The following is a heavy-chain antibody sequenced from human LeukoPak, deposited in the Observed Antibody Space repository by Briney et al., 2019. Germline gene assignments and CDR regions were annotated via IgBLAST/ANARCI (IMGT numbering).Heavy chain of an antibody. CDR1: GYTFTGYY. V-gene: IGHV1-2*02. CDR3: ARDRLRLGYERTNWFDP. Sequence: ASVKVSCKASGYTFTGYYMHWVRRAPGQGLEWMGWINPNSGGTNYAQKFQGRVTMTRDTSINTAHMELRSLRSDDTAVYSCARDRLRLGYERTNWFDPWGQGTLVTVSS. CDR2: INPNSGGT. J-gene: IGHJ5*02. D-gene: IGHD2-15*01.